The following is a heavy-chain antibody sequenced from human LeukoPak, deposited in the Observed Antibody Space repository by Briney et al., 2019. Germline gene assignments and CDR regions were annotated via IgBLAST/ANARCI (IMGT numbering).Heavy chain of an antibody. CDR2: VTSSGST. J-gene: IGHJ4*02. Sequence: GGSLRLSCAASGFAFSSYAMTWVRQAPGKGLEWVSGVTSSGSTYYADSVKGRFTISRDDSKDTLYLQMNSLRAEDTAVYYCAKPFTKYDFWSGYYSDGHYWGQGTLVTVSS. CDR1: GFAFSSYA. CDR3: AKPFTKYDFWSGYYSDGHY. V-gene: IGHV3-23*01. D-gene: IGHD3-3*01.